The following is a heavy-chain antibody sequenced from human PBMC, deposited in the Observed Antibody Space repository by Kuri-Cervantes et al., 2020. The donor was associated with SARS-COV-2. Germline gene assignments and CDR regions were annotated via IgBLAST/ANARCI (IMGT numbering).Heavy chain of an antibody. CDR1: GFTFSSYA. Sequence: GESLKISWAASGFTFSSYAMHWVRQAPGKGLEWVAVIWYDGSNKYHADSVKGRFTISRDNSKNTLYLQMNSLRAEDTAVYYCARSLYGGTSWYYGMDVWGQGTTVTVSS. CDR2: IWYDGSNK. J-gene: IGHJ6*02. D-gene: IGHD4-23*01. CDR3: ARSLYGGTSWYYGMDV. V-gene: IGHV3-33*01.